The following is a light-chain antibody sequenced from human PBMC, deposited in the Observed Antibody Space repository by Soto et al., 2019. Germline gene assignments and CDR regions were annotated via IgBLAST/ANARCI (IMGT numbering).Light chain of an antibody. V-gene: IGKV3-11*01. CDR3: HQRSRWPWT. J-gene: IGKJ1*01. CDR1: QHIWGY. CDR2: DAS. Sequence: EIVLTQSPATLSLSPGESATLSCRASQHIWGYFAWYQQKPGQAHRLLMYDASKRATCIPARFSGSGSGTDFTLTISSLEPGDFAVYYCHQRSRWPWTFGHGTQGAIK.